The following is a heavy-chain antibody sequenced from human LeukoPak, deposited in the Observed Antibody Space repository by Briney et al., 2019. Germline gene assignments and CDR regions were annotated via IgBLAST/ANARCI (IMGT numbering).Heavy chain of an antibody. J-gene: IGHJ4*02. CDR3: ASTDTAMAPFDC. CDR2: IYSGGST. V-gene: IGHV3-53*01. Sequence: GGSLRLSCAASGFTVSSNYMSWVRQAPGKGLEWVSVIYSGGSTYYADSVKGRFTISRDNSKNTLYLQMNSLRAEDTAVYYCASTDTAMAPFDCWGQGTLVTVSS. D-gene: IGHD5-18*01. CDR1: GFTVSSNY.